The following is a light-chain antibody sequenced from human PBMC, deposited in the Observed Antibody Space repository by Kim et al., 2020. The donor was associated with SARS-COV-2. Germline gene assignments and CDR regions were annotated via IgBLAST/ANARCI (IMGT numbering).Light chain of an antibody. CDR3: SAWDISLSAWV. CDR1: NNNVGNQG. Sequence: QAGLTQPPSVSKGLRQTATLTCTGNNNNVGNQGAAWLQQHQGHPPKPLSYRTNDRPSGISERLSASRSGNTASLTITGLQPEDEADYYCSAWDISLSAWVFGGGTQLTVL. CDR2: RTN. J-gene: IGLJ3*02. V-gene: IGLV10-54*01.